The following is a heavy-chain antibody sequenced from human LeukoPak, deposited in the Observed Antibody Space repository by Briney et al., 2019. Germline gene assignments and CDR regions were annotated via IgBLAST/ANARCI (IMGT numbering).Heavy chain of an antibody. V-gene: IGHV1-69*13. CDR1: GGTFSSYA. J-gene: IGHJ4*02. D-gene: IGHD1-1*01. CDR3: ARDSPGYPTAEAGQGTFDY. CDR2: IIPIFGTA. Sequence: SVKVSCKASGGTFSSYAISWVRQAPGQGLEWMGGIIPIFGTANYAQKFQGRVTITADESTSTAYMELSSLRSEDTAAYYCARDSPGYPTAEAGQGTFDYWGQGTLVTVSS.